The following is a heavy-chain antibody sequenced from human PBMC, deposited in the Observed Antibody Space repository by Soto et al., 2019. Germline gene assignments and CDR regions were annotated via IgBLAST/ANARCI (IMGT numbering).Heavy chain of an antibody. V-gene: IGHV4-4*02. CDR1: GGSISSSNC. CDR3: ARLIITGTGTGWFDP. D-gene: IGHD1-1*01. J-gene: IGHJ5*02. CDR2: IYHSGTT. Sequence: QVQLQESGPGLVKPSGTLSLTCAVSGGSISSSNCWSWVRQPPGKGLEWIGEIYHSGTTNYNPSLKSRVNISVDKSKNQFSRKLSSVTAADTAVYYCARLIITGTGTGWFDPWGQGTLVTVSS.